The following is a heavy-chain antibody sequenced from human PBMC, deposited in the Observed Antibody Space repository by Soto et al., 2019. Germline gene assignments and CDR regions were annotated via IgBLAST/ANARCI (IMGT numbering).Heavy chain of an antibody. V-gene: IGHV4-39*01. CDR2: IYYSGST. CDR3: ARHRGSSGWKYYYYYGMDG. J-gene: IGHJ6*02. CDR1: GGSISSSSYY. Sequence: SETLSLTCTVSGGSISSSSYYWGWIRQPPGKGLEWIGSIYYSGSTYYNPSLKSRVTISVDTSKNQFFLKLSSVTAADTAVYYCARHRGSSGWKYYYYYGMDGWGQGTTVTVSS. D-gene: IGHD6-19*01.